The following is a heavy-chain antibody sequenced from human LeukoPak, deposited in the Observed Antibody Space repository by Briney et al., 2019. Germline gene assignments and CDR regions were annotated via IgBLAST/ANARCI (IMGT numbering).Heavy chain of an antibody. J-gene: IGHJ5*02. Sequence: PGGSLRLSCAASGFTFSSYAMHWVRQAPGKGLEWVAVISYDGSNKYYADSVKGRFTISRDNSKNTLYLQMNSLRAEDTAVYYCARGHYYGSLRFDPWGQGTLVTVSS. D-gene: IGHD3-10*01. CDR1: GFTFSSYA. CDR3: ARGHYYGSLRFDP. CDR2: ISYDGSNK. V-gene: IGHV3-30*04.